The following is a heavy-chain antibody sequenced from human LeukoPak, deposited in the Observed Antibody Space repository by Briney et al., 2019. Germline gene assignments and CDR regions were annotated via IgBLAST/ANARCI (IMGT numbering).Heavy chain of an antibody. CDR2: IYYSGST. J-gene: IGHJ3*02. CDR3: ARVPLGILNAFDI. V-gene: IGHV4-59*01. D-gene: IGHD3-16*01. Sequence: SETLSLTCTVSGGSISSNYWSWIRQPPGKGLEWIGYIYYSGSTNYNPSLKSRVTISVDTSKNQFSLKLSSVTAADTAVYYCARVPLGILNAFDIWGQGTMVTVSS. CDR1: GGSISSNY.